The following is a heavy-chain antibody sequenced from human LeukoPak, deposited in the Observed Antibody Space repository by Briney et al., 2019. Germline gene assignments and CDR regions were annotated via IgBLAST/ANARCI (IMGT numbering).Heavy chain of an antibody. CDR1: GGSISSGSYY. CDR2: IYTSGST. D-gene: IGHD3-22*01. CDR3: ARETYYDSSGYYYFDY. J-gene: IGHJ4*02. Sequence: SQTLSLTCTVSGGSISSGSYYWSWIQQPAGKGLEWIGRIYTSGSTNYNPSLKSRVTISVDTSKNQLSLKLSSVTAADTAAYYCARETYYDSSGYYYFDYWGQGTLVTVSS. V-gene: IGHV4-61*02.